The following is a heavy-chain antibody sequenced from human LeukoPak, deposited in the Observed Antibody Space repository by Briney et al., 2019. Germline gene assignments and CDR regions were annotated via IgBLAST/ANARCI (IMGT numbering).Heavy chain of an antibody. CDR1: GFTFSSYA. CDR2: ISGSGGAT. V-gene: IGHV3-23*01. J-gene: IGHJ6*02. D-gene: IGHD6-13*01. Sequence: PGGSLRLSCAASGFTFSSYAMSWVRQAPGKGLEWVSAISGSGGATYYADSVKGRFTISRDNSKNTLFLHMNSLRVEDTAVYYCAKAPAAATKYYYGMDVWGQGTTVTVSS. CDR3: AKAPAAATKYYYGMDV.